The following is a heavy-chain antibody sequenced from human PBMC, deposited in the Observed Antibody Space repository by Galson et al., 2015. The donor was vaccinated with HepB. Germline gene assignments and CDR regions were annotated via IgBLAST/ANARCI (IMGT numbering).Heavy chain of an antibody. CDR2: IYPGDSDT. CDR1: GYSFTSYW. CDR3: ARHSQSQYYDFGSGPYTYFDY. D-gene: IGHD3-3*01. V-gene: IGHV5-51*01. Sequence: QSGAEVKKPGESLKISCKGSGYSFTSYWIGWVRQMPGKGLEWMGIIYPGDSDTRYSPSFQGQVTISADKSISTAYLQWSSLKASDTAMYYCARHSQSQYYDFGSGPYTYFDYWGQGTLVTVSS. J-gene: IGHJ4*02.